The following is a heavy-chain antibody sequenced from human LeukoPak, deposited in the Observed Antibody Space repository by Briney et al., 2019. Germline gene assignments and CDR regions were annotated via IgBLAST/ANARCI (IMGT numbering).Heavy chain of an antibody. J-gene: IGHJ4*02. CDR3: AREGYYGSGSPPSLYFDY. D-gene: IGHD3-10*01. CDR1: GFTFSSYA. CDR2: TSSDLNVK. V-gene: IGHV3-30-3*01. Sequence: GGSLRLSCAGSGFTFSSYAMHWVRQAPGKGLEWVAVTSSDLNVKLYADSVKGRFTISRDNSRSTLYLQMNSLRPEDTAIYYCAREGYYGSGSPPSLYFDYWGQGTLVTVSS.